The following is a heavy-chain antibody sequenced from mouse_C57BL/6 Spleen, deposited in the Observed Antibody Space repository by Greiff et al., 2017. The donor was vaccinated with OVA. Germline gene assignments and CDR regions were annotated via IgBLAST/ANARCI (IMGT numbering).Heavy chain of an antibody. D-gene: IGHD2-4*01. Sequence: VQLQQSGAELARPGASVKLSCKASGYTFTSYGISWVKQRTGQGLEWIGEIYPRSGNTYYNEKFKGKATLTADKSSSTAYMELRSLTSEDSAVYFCARNSDDYAWFAYWGQGTLVTVSA. CDR2: IYPRSGNT. J-gene: IGHJ3*01. CDR3: ARNSDDYAWFAY. V-gene: IGHV1-81*01. CDR1: GYTFTSYG.